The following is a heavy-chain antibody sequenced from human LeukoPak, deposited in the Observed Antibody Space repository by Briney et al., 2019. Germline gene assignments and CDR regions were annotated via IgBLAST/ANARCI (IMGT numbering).Heavy chain of an antibody. J-gene: IGHJ6*03. CDR3: ARSFLDYMDV. CDR1: GESFSGHY. CDR2: INHSGNT. V-gene: IGHV4-34*01. D-gene: IGHD2/OR15-2a*01. Sequence: KPSETLSLTCAVYGESFSGHYWSWIRQTPGKGLEWIGEINHSGNTNYNPSLKSRVTISVDTSRNQFSLKLRSVTAADTAVYFCARSFLDYMDVWGKGTTVTVSS.